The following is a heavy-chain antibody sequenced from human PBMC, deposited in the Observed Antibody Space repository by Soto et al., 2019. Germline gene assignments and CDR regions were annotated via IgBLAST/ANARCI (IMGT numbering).Heavy chain of an antibody. CDR2: INAGNGNT. Sequence: SGKVSCRASGYTFTSYAMHWVRQAPGQRLEWMGWINAGNGNTKYSQKFQGRVTITRDTSASTAYMELSSLRSEDTAVYYCARSIVVVTAADYWGQGTLVTVSS. V-gene: IGHV1-3*01. CDR1: GYTFTSYA. D-gene: IGHD2-21*02. CDR3: ARSIVVVTAADY. J-gene: IGHJ4*02.